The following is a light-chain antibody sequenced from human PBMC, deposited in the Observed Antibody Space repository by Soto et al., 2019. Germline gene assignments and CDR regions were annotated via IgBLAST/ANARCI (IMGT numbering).Light chain of an antibody. V-gene: IGKV1-39*01. J-gene: IGKJ1*01. CDR3: QQSYTTPRT. CDR2: AAS. CDR1: QTIIGY. Sequence: DIQMTQSPSSLSASIGDSVTITCRASQTIIGYLNWYQQKPGKALRLLINAASNLQSGVPSRFRGSGSETDFTLTITSLQPEDFATYYCQQSYTTPRTFGQGTKVDIK.